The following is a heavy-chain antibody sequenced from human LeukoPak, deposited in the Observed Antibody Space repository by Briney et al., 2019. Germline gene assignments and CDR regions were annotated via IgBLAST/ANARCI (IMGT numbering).Heavy chain of an antibody. CDR3: ARDRRNWNDYYRYFDY. CDR1: GFTFSSYS. V-gene: IGHV3-33*08. J-gene: IGHJ4*01. CDR2: IWYDGSNK. Sequence: GGSLRLSCAASGFTFSSYSMNWVRQAPGKGLEWVAVIWYDGSNKYYADSVKGRFTISRDNSKNTLYLQMNSLRAEDTAVYYCARDRRNWNDYYRYFDYWGQGTLVTVSS. D-gene: IGHD1-1*01.